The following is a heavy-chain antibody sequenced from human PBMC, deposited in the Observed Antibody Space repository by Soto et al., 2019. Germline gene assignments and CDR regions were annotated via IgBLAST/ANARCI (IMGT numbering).Heavy chain of an antibody. J-gene: IGHJ5*02. D-gene: IGHD3-9*01. Sequence: PADTLSLTCTVSGGSISSGDYYWSCIRQHTGKGLEWIGYIYYSRSTYYNPSLKSRLSISVDTSKNHFSLKLSSVTAAHTAVYYCSRVVDYDLLTGNYRGTGWFRTWGKGTLVTVS. V-gene: IGHV4-31*03. CDR1: GGSISSGDYY. CDR2: IYYSRST. CDR3: SRVVDYDLLTGNYRGTGWFRT.